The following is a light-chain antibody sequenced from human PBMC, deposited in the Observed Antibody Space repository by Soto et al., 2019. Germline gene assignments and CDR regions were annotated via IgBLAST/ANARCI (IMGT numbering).Light chain of an antibody. Sequence: QSALTQPASVSGSPGQSITISCTGTSSDVGGYNYVSWYQQHPGKAPKLIIFEVSNRFSGSKSGNAASLTTSGLQAEDEAYYFYISLTRRRTYVFGPGTKVTVL. J-gene: IGLJ1*01. CDR1: SSDVGGYNY. CDR3: ISLTRRRTYV. CDR2: EVS. V-gene: IGLV2-14*01.